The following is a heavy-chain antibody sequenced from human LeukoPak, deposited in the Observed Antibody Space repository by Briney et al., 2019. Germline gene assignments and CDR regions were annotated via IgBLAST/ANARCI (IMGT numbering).Heavy chain of an antibody. V-gene: IGHV4-38-2*02. J-gene: IGHJ4*02. CDR3: ARGAEYYAIWRGYAGYSDY. Sequence: SETLSLTCSVSGYSISNGYYGGWIRQPPGKGLEWVGSIYHRGSTYYNPSLRSRVTISLDRSKKKFSLKLTSVTAADTAVYFCARGAEYYAIWRGYAGYSDYWGQGISVTVSS. D-gene: IGHD3-3*01. CDR1: GYSISNGYY. CDR2: IYHRGST.